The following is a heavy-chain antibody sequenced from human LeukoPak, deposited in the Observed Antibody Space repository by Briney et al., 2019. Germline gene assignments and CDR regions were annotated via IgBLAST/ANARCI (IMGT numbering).Heavy chain of an antibody. D-gene: IGHD2-15*01. CDR3: ARRIIGYCSGGGCYLGAFDI. Sequence: ASVKVSCKASGGTFSSYAISWVRQAPGQGLEWMGGIIPIFGTANYAQKFQGRVTITADKSTSTAYMELSSLRSEDTAVYYCARRIIGYCSGGGCYLGAFDIWGQGTMVTVSS. V-gene: IGHV1-69*06. CDR2: IIPIFGTA. J-gene: IGHJ3*02. CDR1: GGTFSSYA.